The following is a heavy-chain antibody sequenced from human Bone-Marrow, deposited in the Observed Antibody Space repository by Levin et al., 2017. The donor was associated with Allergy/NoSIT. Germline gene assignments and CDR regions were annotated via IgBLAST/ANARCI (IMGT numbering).Heavy chain of an antibody. V-gene: IGHV3-23*01. CDR1: TFTFTNYA. D-gene: IGHD6-6*01. Sequence: GESLKISCEASTFTFTNYAMSWVRQAPGKGLEWISAINDTGGSTYHADSVKGRFTISRDNSKNSLYLQMNSLRAEDTAVYYCAKGSASSRPYYCDYWGQGTLVTVSS. J-gene: IGHJ4*02. CDR3: AKGSASSRPYYCDY. CDR2: INDTGGST.